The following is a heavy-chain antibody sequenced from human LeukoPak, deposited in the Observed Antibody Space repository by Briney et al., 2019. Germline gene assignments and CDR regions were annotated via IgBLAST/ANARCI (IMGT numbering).Heavy chain of an antibody. V-gene: IGHV4-39*07. Sequence: PSETLSLTCTVSGGSISSSSYYWGWIRQPPGKGLEWIGSIYYSGSTYYNPSLKSRVTISVDTSKNQFSLKLSSVTAADTAVYYCARPGEGIGYSYGNGDRYFDLWGRGTLVTVSS. D-gene: IGHD5-18*01. CDR3: ARPGEGIGYSYGNGDRYFDL. CDR2: IYYSGST. CDR1: GGSISSSSYY. J-gene: IGHJ2*01.